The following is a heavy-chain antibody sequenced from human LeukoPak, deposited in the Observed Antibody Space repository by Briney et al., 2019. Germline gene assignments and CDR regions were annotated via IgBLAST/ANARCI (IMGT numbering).Heavy chain of an antibody. J-gene: IGHJ4*02. CDR1: GYTFTSYG. CDR3: ARGRDYYDSSGYSRPLYFDY. D-gene: IGHD3-22*01. CDR2: ISAYNGNT. V-gene: IGHV1-18*04. Sequence: GASVKVSCTASGYTFTSYGISWVRQAPGQGLEWMGWISAYNGNTNYAQKLQGRVTMTTDTSTSTAYMELRSLRSDDTAVYYCARGRDYYDSSGYSRPLYFDYWGQGTLVTVSS.